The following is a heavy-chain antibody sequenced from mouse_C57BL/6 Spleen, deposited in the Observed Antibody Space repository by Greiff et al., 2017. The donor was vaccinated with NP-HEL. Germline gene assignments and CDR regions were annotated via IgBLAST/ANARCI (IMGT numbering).Heavy chain of an antibody. Sequence: VQLQQPGAELVKPGASVKLSCKASGYTFTSYWMQWVKQRPGQGLEWIGEIDPSDSYTNYNQKFKGKATLTVDTSSSTAYMQLSSLTSEDSAVYYCAVYYGSSYSFAYWGQGTLVTVSA. CDR3: AVYYGSSYSFAY. CDR2: IDPSDSYT. D-gene: IGHD1-1*01. CDR1: GYTFTSYW. V-gene: IGHV1-50*01. J-gene: IGHJ3*01.